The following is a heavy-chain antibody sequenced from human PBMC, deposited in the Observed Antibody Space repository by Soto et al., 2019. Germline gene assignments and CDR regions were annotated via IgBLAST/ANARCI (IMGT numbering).Heavy chain of an antibody. Sequence: SETLSLTCTVSGGSISGNYWSWIRQPPGRGLEWIGYIYYSGSTYVSPSLKSRVTMSVDTSENQFFPKLRSVTAADTAVYYCARTPIGYCSGGTCSNWFDPWGQGTLVTAPQ. J-gene: IGHJ5*02. CDR2: IYYSGST. CDR1: GGSISGNY. V-gene: IGHV4-59*08. D-gene: IGHD2-15*01. CDR3: ARTPIGYCSGGTCSNWFDP.